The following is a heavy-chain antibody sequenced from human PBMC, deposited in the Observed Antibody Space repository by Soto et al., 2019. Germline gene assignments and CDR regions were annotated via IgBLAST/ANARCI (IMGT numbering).Heavy chain of an antibody. Sequence: QVQLVQSGSEVQKPGSSVKVSCRASGGSFNTYSINWVRQAPGQGLEWIGGIIPMFRNANYAQKFKGRVTIIADASTSTVSMELSSLTSEDTAVYYCARLWGIATRDDWGQGTLVTVSS. CDR2: IIPMFRNA. CDR3: ARLWGIATRDD. D-gene: IGHD1-26*01. V-gene: IGHV1-69*12. J-gene: IGHJ4*02. CDR1: GGSFNTYS.